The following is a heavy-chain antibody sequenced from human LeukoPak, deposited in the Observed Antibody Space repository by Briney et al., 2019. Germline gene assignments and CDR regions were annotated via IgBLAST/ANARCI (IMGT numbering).Heavy chain of an antibody. CDR2: VWYDGSNI. D-gene: IGHD1-26*01. J-gene: IGHJ4*02. Sequence: GGSLRLSCAASGFTFSTYGTHWARQAPGKGLEWVAVVWYDGSNIHYVDSVKGRFTISRDNSKSTLYLQMNSLTAEDTAVYYCARGGYSGTYYFDYWGQGTLVTVSS. CDR1: GFTFSTYG. CDR3: ARGGYSGTYYFDY. V-gene: IGHV3-33*01.